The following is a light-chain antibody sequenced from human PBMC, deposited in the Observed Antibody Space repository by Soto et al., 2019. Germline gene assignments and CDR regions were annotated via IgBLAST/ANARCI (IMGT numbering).Light chain of an antibody. CDR3: QQRSNWPSTWT. Sequence: EIVLSQSPATLSLSPGERATLSCRASQSVSSYLAWYQHKPGQAPRLLIYDASKRATGIPARFSGSGSGTDFTLTICSPEPEDFAVYYCQQRSNWPSTWTCGQGPKVEVK. CDR2: DAS. CDR1: QSVSSY. V-gene: IGKV3-11*01. J-gene: IGKJ1*01.